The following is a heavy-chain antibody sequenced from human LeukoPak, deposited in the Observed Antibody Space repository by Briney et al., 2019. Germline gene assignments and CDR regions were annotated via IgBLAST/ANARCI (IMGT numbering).Heavy chain of an antibody. CDR2: INHSGST. Sequence: SETLSLTCAVSGGSISSGGYYWSWIRQPPGKGLEWIGEINHSGSTNYNPSLKSRVTISVDTSKNQFSLKLSSVTAADTAVYYCARVLYCSSTSCHPVRGYFQHWGQGTLVTVSS. CDR1: GGSISSGGYY. V-gene: IGHV4-34*01. D-gene: IGHD2-2*01. J-gene: IGHJ1*01. CDR3: ARVLYCSSTSCHPVRGYFQH.